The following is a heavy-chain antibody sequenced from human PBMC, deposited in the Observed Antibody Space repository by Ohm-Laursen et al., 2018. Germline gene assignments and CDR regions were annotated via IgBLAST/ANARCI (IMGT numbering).Heavy chain of an antibody. J-gene: IGHJ5*02. CDR1: GGSISRYY. CDR3: AKEAIVVVPAAIRGGFDG. V-gene: IGHV4-59*01. CDR2: VYYNGYT. D-gene: IGHD2-2*01. Sequence: SQTLSLTCTVSGGSISRYYWSWIRQPPGKGLEWIGYVYYNGYTNYNPSLKSRVTISVDTPKNQSSLRLSSVTAADTAVYYCAKEAIVVVPAAIRGGFDGWGQGTLVTVSS.